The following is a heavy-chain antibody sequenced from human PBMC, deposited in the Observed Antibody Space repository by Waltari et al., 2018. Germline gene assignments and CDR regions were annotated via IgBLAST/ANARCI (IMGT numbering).Heavy chain of an antibody. D-gene: IGHD6-13*01. V-gene: IGHV4-59*11. J-gene: IGHJ5*02. CDR1: GGSISSHY. Sequence: QVQLQESGPGLVKPSETLSLTCTVSGGSISSHYWSWIRQPPGKGLEWIGYVYYSCSTNYNPSLKSRVTLSVDTSKNQFSLNLSSVTAADTAVYYCARARIAAGEFAPWGQGTLVTVSS. CDR3: ARARIAAGEFAP. CDR2: VYYSCST.